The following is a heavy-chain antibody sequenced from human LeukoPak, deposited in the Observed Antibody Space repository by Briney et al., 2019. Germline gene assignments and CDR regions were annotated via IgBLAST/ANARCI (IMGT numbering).Heavy chain of an antibody. V-gene: IGHV3-23*01. Sequence: GGTLRLSCAASGFTFSSYGMSWVRQAPGKGLEWVSGIRSSGDSTYYADSVKGRFTISRDNSKNTLYLQMNSLRAEDTAVYYCAELGITMIGGVWGKGTTVTISS. J-gene: IGHJ6*04. CDR1: GFTFSSYG. CDR2: IRSSGDST. D-gene: IGHD3-10*02. CDR3: AELGITMIGGV.